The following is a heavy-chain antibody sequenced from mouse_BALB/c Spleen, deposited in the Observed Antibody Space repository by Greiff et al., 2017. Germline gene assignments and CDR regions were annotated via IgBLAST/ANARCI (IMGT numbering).Heavy chain of an antibody. V-gene: IGHV1-14*01. CDR3: AREGASSGSDY. CDR2: INPYNDGT. D-gene: IGHD3-1*01. Sequence: VQLQQSGPELVRPGASVKMSCKASGYTFTSYVMHWVKQKPGQGLEWIGYINPYNDGTKYNEKFKGKATLTSDKSSSTAYMELSSLTSEDSAVYYCAREGASSGSDYGGQGTTLTVSS. J-gene: IGHJ2*01. CDR1: GYTFTSYV.